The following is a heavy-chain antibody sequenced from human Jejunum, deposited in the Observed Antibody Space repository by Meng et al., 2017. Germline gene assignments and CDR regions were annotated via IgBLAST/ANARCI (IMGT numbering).Heavy chain of an antibody. CDR2: MYTSGST. CDR3: AREEGAVAGRAFDY. J-gene: IGHJ4*02. V-gene: IGHV4-4*07. Sequence: GPPQHSGPGLVKPSETLSLTCTVSGASISIYYWGWIRQPAGKGLEWIGRMYTSGSTNYNPSLKSRVTMSLDMSKNQFSLELRSVTAADTAVYYCAREEGAVAGRAFDYWGQGTLVTVSS. D-gene: IGHD6-19*01. CDR1: GASISIYY.